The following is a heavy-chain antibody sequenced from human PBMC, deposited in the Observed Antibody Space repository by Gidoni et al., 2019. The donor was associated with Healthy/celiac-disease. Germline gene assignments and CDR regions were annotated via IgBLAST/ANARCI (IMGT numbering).Heavy chain of an antibody. D-gene: IGHD6-13*01. CDR2: INHSGST. CDR1: GGSFSGYY. CDR3: ARVNSWYDSEYFQH. J-gene: IGHJ1*01. Sequence: QVQLQQWGAGLLKPSETLSLTCAVYGGSFSGYYWSWIRQPPGKGLEWIGEINHSGSTNYNPSLKSRVTISVDTSKNQFSLKLSSVTAADTAVYYCARVNSWYDSEYFQHWGQGTLVTVSS. V-gene: IGHV4-34*01.